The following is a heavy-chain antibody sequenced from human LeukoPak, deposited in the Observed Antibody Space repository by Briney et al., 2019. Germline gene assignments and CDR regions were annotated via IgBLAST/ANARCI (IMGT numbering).Heavy chain of an antibody. V-gene: IGHV5-51*01. J-gene: IGHJ4*02. CDR1: GYTFTGYW. CDR3: ARLRGPTLPASYFDC. CDR2: ISPGDSET. Sequence: GESLKISCKGSGYTFTGYWIGWVRQMPGKGLEWMGIISPGDSETRYNSSFQGQVTISVDKSISTAFLQWSSLKASDTAMYSCARLRGPTLPASYFDCRGQGTLVTVSS.